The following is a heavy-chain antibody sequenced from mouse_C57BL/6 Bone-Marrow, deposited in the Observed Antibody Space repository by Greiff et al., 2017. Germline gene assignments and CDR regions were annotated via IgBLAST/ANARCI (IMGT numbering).Heavy chain of an antibody. Sequence: EVQLQQSGTVLARPGASVKMSCKTSGYTFTSYWMHWVKQRPGQGLEWIGAIYPGNSDTSYNQKFKGKAKLTAVTSASTAYMELSSLTNEDSAVYYCTSRYDYYGSSFDYWGQGTTLTVSS. V-gene: IGHV1-5*01. D-gene: IGHD1-1*01. CDR3: TSRYDYYGSSFDY. J-gene: IGHJ2*01. CDR1: GYTFTSYW. CDR2: IYPGNSDT.